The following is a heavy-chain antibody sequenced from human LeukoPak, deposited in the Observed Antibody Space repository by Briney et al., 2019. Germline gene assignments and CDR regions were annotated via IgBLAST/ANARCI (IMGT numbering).Heavy chain of an antibody. CDR3: ARHRAQWDAFDI. V-gene: IGHV4-34*01. J-gene: IGHJ3*02. D-gene: IGHD6-19*01. CDR1: GGSFSGYY. Sequence: SETLSLTCAVYGGSFSGYYWSWIRQPPGKGLEWIGEINHSGSTNYNPSLKSRVTISVDTSKNQFSLKLSSVTAADTAVYYCARHRAQWDAFDIWGQGTMVTVSS. CDR2: INHSGST.